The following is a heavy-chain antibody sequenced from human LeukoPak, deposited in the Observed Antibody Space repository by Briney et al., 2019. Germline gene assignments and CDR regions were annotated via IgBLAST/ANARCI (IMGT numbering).Heavy chain of an antibody. CDR3: ARDPERGSYFDY. Sequence: PGGSLRLSCAASGFSFSSYWMTWVRQAPGKGLEWVATINQDASEKYYMASVKGRFTISRDNAKNSLYLQVNSLRAEDTAVYYCARDPERGSYFDYWGRGTLVTVFS. J-gene: IGHJ4*02. D-gene: IGHD3-10*01. CDR1: GFSFSSYW. V-gene: IGHV3-7*01. CDR2: INQDASEK.